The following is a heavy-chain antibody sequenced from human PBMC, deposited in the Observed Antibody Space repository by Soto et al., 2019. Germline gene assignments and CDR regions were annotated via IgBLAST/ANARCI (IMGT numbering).Heavy chain of an antibody. Sequence: GGSLRLSCAASGFTFDDYAMHWVRQAPGKGLEWVSGISWNSGSIGYADSVKGRFTISRDNAKNSLYLQMNSLRAEDTALYYCAKDHHYGDYYYYYMDVWGKGTTVTAP. CDR2: ISWNSGSI. V-gene: IGHV3-9*01. CDR3: AKDHHYGDYYYYYMDV. J-gene: IGHJ6*03. CDR1: GFTFDDYA. D-gene: IGHD4-17*01.